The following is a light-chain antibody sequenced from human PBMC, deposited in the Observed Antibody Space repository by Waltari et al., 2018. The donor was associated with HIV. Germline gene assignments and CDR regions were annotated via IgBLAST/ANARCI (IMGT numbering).Light chain of an antibody. Sequence: EIVLTQSPVTLSLSPGDRANLSCSASQNIRNYLGWYQQKSGQPPTLLIYDASTRAAGIPARFTGSVSGTDFTLTIGSLEPEEFAIYYCQQRSNWPGTFGPGTRVDVK. CDR1: QNIRNY. CDR3: QQRSNWPGT. J-gene: IGKJ1*01. CDR2: DAS. V-gene: IGKV3-11*01.